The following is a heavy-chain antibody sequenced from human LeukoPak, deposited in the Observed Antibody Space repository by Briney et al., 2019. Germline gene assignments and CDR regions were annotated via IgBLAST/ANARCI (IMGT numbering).Heavy chain of an antibody. Sequence: SVKVSCKASGGTFSSNGINWVRQAPGQGLEWMGRIIPIFGTANYAQKFQGRVTITTDESTSTAYMELSSLRSEDTAVYYCARTYYYDSSGYYFDYWGQGTLVTVSS. D-gene: IGHD3-22*01. CDR3: ARTYYYDSSGYYFDY. V-gene: IGHV1-69*05. CDR2: IIPIFGTA. CDR1: GGTFSSNG. J-gene: IGHJ4*02.